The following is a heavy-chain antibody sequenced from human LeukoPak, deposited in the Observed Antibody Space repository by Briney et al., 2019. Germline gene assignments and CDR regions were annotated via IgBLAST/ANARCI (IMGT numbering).Heavy chain of an antibody. CDR2: IIAIFGTA. V-gene: IGHV1-69*13. J-gene: IGHJ4*02. CDR3: ASALYDSSGYYPRDNYFFDY. D-gene: IGHD3-22*01. CDR1: GGTFSRYA. Sequence: SVKVSCKAPGGTFSRYAISWVRQAPGQGLGWMGGIIAIFGTANYAQKFQGRVTITADEATSTAYMELSSLRSEDTAVYYCASALYDSSGYYPRDNYFFDYWGQGTLVTVSS.